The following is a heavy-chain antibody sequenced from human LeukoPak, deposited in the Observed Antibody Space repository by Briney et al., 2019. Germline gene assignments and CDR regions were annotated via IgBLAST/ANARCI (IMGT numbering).Heavy chain of an antibody. V-gene: IGHV3-33*01. J-gene: IGHJ3*02. CDR2: IGYDGSNK. D-gene: IGHD3-22*01. Sequence: PGGSLRLSCAASGFTFNTYAMHWVRQAPGKGLEGVAVIGYDGSNKYYVESVNGRFTISRDNSKNTLYLQMNSLRAEDTAVYYCVRDKWRSGYSNTFDMWGQGTMVTVSS. CDR3: VRDKWRSGYSNTFDM. CDR1: GFTFNTYA.